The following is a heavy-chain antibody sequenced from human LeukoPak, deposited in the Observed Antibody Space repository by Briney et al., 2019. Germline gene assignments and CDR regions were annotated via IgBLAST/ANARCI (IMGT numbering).Heavy chain of an antibody. Sequence: GGSLRLSCAASGFTFSSYSMNWVRQAPGKGLEWVSYISSSSSTIYYADSVKGRFTISRDNAKNSLYLQMNSLRAEDTAMYYCARALSSSSGLGTPFDYWGQGTLVTVSS. CDR3: ARALSSSSGLGTPFDY. CDR2: ISSSSSTI. V-gene: IGHV3-48*04. CDR1: GFTFSSYS. D-gene: IGHD6-13*01. J-gene: IGHJ4*02.